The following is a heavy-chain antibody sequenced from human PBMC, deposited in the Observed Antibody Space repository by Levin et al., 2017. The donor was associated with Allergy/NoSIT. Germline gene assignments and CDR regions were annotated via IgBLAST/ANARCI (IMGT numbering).Heavy chain of an antibody. V-gene: IGHV4-34*01. Sequence: SETLSLTCAVYGGSFSGYYWSWIRQPPGKGLEWIGEINHSGSTNYNPSLKSRVTISVDTSKNQFSLKLSSVTAADTAVYYCARANGYCSSTSCYLWGGSYGMDVWGQGTTVTVSS. CDR2: INHSGST. D-gene: IGHD2-2*01. CDR1: GGSFSGYY. J-gene: IGHJ6*02. CDR3: ARANGYCSSTSCYLWGGSYGMDV.